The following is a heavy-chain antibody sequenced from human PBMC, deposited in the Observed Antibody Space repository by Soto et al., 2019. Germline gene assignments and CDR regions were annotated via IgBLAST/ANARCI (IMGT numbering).Heavy chain of an antibody. Sequence: PGGSLRLSCAASGFTFSSYGMHWVRQAPGKGLEWVAVISYDGSNKYYADSVKGRFTISRDNSKNTLYLQMNSLRAEDTAVYYCAKVGYSSSSDYYYYYGMDVWGQGTTVTVS. D-gene: IGHD6-6*01. CDR3: AKVGYSSSSDYYYYYGMDV. V-gene: IGHV3-30*18. CDR1: GFTFSSYG. J-gene: IGHJ6*02. CDR2: ISYDGSNK.